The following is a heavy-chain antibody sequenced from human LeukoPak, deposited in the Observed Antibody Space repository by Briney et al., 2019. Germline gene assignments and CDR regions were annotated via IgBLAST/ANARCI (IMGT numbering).Heavy chain of an antibody. CDR2: IYYSGST. CDR1: GGSISSSSYY. CDR3: ARSRGAAAGTNY. Sequence: SETLSLTCTVSGGSISSSSYYWGWIRQPPGKGLEWIGSIYYSGSTYYNPSLKSRVTISVGTSKNQFSLKLSSVTAADTAVYYCARSRGAAAGTNYWGQGTLVTVSS. J-gene: IGHJ4*02. V-gene: IGHV4-39*07. D-gene: IGHD6-13*01.